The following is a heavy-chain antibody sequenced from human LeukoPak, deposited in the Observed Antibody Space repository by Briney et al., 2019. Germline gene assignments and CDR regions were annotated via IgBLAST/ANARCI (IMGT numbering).Heavy chain of an antibody. V-gene: IGHV1-69*13. CDR3: ARDRYCSSPTCEWGY. J-gene: IGHJ4*02. D-gene: IGHD2-2*01. CDR1: GGTFSSYA. Sequence: ASVKVSCKVSGGTFSSYAISWVRQAPGQGLEWMGGIIPIPATTTYAQEFQGRVTITADESTSTVYMELSSLRYDDTAVYFCARDRYCSSPTCEWGYWGQGTLVTVSS. CDR2: IIPIPATT.